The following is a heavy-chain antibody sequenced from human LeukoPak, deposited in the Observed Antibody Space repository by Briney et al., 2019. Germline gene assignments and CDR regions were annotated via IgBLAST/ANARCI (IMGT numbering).Heavy chain of an antibody. CDR2: INHSGST. D-gene: IGHD3-10*01. CDR3: ARGGAYGSGNHGNWFDP. CDR1: GGSFSGYY. J-gene: IGHJ5*02. Sequence: SETLSLTCAIYGGSFSGYYWSWIRQPPGKGLEWIGEINHSGSTNYSPSPKSRVTISVDTSKNQFSLELSSVIAADTAVYYCARGGAYGSGNHGNWFDPWGQGNLVTVSS. V-gene: IGHV4-34*01.